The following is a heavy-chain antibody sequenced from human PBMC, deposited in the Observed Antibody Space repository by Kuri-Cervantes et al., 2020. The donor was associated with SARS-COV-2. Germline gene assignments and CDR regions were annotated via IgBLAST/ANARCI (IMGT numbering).Heavy chain of an antibody. Sequence: ASVKVSCKASGYTFTSYYMHWVRQAPGQGLEWMGRINPSGGSTSYAQKFQGRVTMTRDTSTSTVYMELSSLRSEDTAVYYCARGERITMVRGVIIKEGDFDYWGQGTLVTVSS. CDR3: ARGERITMVRGVIIKEGDFDY. D-gene: IGHD3-10*01. J-gene: IGHJ4*02. V-gene: IGHV1-46*01. CDR2: INPSGGST. CDR1: GYTFTSYY.